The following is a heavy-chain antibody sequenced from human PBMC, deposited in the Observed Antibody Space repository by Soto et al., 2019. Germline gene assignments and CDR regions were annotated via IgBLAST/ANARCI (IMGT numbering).Heavy chain of an antibody. CDR3: ARVPSPFDFYYAMDV. J-gene: IGHJ6*02. CDR1: GGSVSSGSYY. CDR2: IYYSGST. Sequence: SETLSLTCTVSGGSVSSGSYYWSWIRQPPGKGLEWIGYIYYSGSTNYNPSLKSRLTMSLDTSQNQFSLELNSVTAADTAVYFCARVPSPFDFYYAMDVWGQGTKVTVSS. V-gene: IGHV4-61*01. D-gene: IGHD3-16*01.